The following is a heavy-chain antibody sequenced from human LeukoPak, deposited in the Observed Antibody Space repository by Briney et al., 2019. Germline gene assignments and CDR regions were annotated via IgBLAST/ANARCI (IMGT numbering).Heavy chain of an antibody. V-gene: IGHV4-59*12. CDR3: ARENGDYEGD. D-gene: IGHD4-17*01. Sequence: SETLSLTCTVSGGSISSYYWSWIRQPPGKGLEWIGYIYYSGSTNYNPSLKSRVTISVDTSKNQFSLELSSVTAADTAVYYCARENGDYEGDWGQGTLVTVSS. CDR2: IYYSGST. J-gene: IGHJ4*02. CDR1: GGSISSYY.